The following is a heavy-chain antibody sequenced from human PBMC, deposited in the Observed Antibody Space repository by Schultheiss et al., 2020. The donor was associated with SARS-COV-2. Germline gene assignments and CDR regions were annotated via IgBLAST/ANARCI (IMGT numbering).Heavy chain of an antibody. CDR3: ALSTMVRGVTSHFDY. Sequence: SETLSLTCAVYGGSFSGYYWSWIRQPPGKGLEWIGEINHSGSTNYNPSLKSRVTISVDTSKNQFSLKLSSVTAADTAVYYCALSTMVRGVTSHFDYWGQGTLVTVSS. J-gene: IGHJ4*02. CDR1: GGSFSGYY. CDR2: INHSGST. V-gene: IGHV4-34*01. D-gene: IGHD3-10*01.